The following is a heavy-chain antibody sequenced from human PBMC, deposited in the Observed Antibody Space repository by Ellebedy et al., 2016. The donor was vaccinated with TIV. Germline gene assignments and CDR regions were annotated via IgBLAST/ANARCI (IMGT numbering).Heavy chain of an antibody. CDR3: ARGDYYYYYMDV. Sequence: SETLSLXCTVSGGSISSYYWSWIRQPPGKGLEWIGYIYYSGSTNYNPSLKSPVTISVDTSKNQFSLKLSSVTAADTAVYYCARGDYYYYYMDVWGKGTTVTVSS. CDR2: IYYSGST. CDR1: GGSISSYY. V-gene: IGHV4-59*01. J-gene: IGHJ6*03.